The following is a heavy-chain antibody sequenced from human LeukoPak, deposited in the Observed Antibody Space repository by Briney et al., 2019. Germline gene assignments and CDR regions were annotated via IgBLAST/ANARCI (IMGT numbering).Heavy chain of an antibody. V-gene: IGHV1-18*01. J-gene: IGHJ3*02. CDR1: GYTFTSYG. D-gene: IGHD3-10*01. CDR3: ARVKIEVRGVMGLDAFDI. CDR2: ISAYNGNT. Sequence: ASVKVSCKASGYTFTSYGISWVRQAPGQGLEWMGWISAYNGNTNYAQKLQGRVTMTTDTSTSTAYMELRSLRSDDTAVYYCARVKIEVRGVMGLDAFDIWGQGTMVTVSS.